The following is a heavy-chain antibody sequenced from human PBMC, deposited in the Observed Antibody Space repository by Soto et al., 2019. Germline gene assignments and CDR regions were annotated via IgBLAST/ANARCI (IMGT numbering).Heavy chain of an antibody. J-gene: IGHJ4*02. CDR1: GGTFSSYT. Sequence: QVQLVQSGAEVKKPGSSVKVSCKTSGGTFSSYTISWVRQAPGQGLEWMGRIIPILGIANYAQKFQGRVTITADKSTSTAYMEQSSLKSEDTAVYYCARAPPGSTREPFDYWGQGTLVTVSS. CDR2: IIPILGIA. CDR3: ARAPPGSTREPFDY. V-gene: IGHV1-69*02. D-gene: IGHD2-2*01.